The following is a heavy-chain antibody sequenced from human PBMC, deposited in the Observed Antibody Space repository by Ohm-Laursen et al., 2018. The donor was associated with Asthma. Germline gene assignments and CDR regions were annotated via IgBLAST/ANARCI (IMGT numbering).Heavy chain of an antibody. CDR3: ARNGPEWELPGREYSLHH. D-gene: IGHD1-26*01. CDR1: GFTFSSYS. CDR2: ISSSSSTI. J-gene: IGHJ1*01. Sequence: SLRLSCAASGFTFSSYSMNWVRQAPGKGLEWVSYISSSSSTIYYADSVKGRFTISRDNARNSVYLQMNSLRAEDTALYYCARNGPEWELPGREYSLHHWGEGTLVTVSS. V-gene: IGHV3-48*04.